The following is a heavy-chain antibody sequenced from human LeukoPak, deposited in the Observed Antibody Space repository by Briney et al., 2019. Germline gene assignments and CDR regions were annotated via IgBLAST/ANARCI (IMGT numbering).Heavy chain of an antibody. CDR2: INHSGYT. CDR1: GGSFSGYY. V-gene: IGHV4-34*01. J-gene: IGHJ4*02. D-gene: IGHD5-18*01. Sequence: PSETLSLTCALYGGSFSGYYWSWTRQSPGKGLEWIGQINHSGYTNYNPSLKSRVTISVDTSKNQFSLKLSSMTAADTAVYYCARWRYSYGRIDYWGQGTLVTVSS. CDR3: ARWRYSYGRIDY.